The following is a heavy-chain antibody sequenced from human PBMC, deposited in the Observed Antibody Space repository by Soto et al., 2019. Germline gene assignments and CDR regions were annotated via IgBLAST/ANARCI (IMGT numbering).Heavy chain of an antibody. Sequence: EVQLVESGGGLVKPGGSLRLSCAASGFTFSSYSMNWVRQAPGKGLEWVSSISSSSSYIYYADSVKGRFTISRDNAKNSLYLQMNSLRAEATAVYYCASSVGATTMYYYYYGMDVWGQGTTVTASS. J-gene: IGHJ6*02. D-gene: IGHD1-26*01. CDR2: ISSSSSYI. CDR3: ASSVGATTMYYYYYGMDV. V-gene: IGHV3-21*01. CDR1: GFTFSSYS.